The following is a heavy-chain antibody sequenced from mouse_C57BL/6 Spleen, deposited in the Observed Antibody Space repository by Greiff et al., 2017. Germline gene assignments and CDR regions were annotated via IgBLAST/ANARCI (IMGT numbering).Heavy chain of an antibody. D-gene: IGHD1-1*01. CDR1: GYTFTSYW. Sequence: VQLQQPGAELVMPGASVKLSCKASGYTFTSYWMHWVKQRPGQGLEWIGEIDPSDSYTNYNQKFKGKSTLTVDKSSSTAYMQLSSLTSEDSAVYYCALYYYYFDYWGQGTTLTVSS. J-gene: IGHJ2*01. CDR3: ALYYYYFDY. V-gene: IGHV1-69*01. CDR2: IDPSDSYT.